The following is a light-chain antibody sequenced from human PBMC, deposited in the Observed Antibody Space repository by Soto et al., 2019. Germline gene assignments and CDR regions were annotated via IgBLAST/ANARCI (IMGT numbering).Light chain of an antibody. CDR3: QQTYRTPRT. V-gene: IGKV1-39*01. Sequence: DIQMTQSPSSLSASVGDRVTITCRASQSISSYLNWYQLKQGKAPKLLIYAASSLQSGVPSRFSGSGSGTDFTLTISSLQPEDFATYYCQQTYRTPRTFGQGTKVDIK. CDR1: QSISSY. CDR2: AAS. J-gene: IGKJ1*01.